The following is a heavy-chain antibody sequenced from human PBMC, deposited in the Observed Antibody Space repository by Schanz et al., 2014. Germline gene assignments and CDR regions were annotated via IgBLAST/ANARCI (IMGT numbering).Heavy chain of an antibody. D-gene: IGHD1-1*01. CDR3: TRGNALDV. CDR1: GGSISSYY. Sequence: QVQLQESGPGLVKPSESLSLTCTVSGGSISSYYWSWIRQPPGKGLEWIGYIYYTASTNYNPSLRSRVTISADTSKNQFSLKLTSVTAADSAVYLCTRGNALDVWGQGTTVTVSS. V-gene: IGHV4-59*01. J-gene: IGHJ6*02. CDR2: IYYTAST.